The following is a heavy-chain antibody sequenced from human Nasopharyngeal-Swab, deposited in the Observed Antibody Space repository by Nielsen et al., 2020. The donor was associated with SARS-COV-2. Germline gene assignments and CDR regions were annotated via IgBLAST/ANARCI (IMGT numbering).Heavy chain of an antibody. D-gene: IGHD6-13*01. Sequence: GRYLRLSCAAFGFIFSSYSMSWVRQAPGKGLEWVSAISGSGGSTYYADSVEGRFTISRDNSKNTLYLQMNSLRAEETAVYYCAKGGATGGIAAALGYYYGMDVWGQGTTVTVSS. J-gene: IGHJ6*02. V-gene: IGHV3-23*01. CDR1: GFIFSSYS. CDR3: AKGGATGGIAAALGYYYGMDV. CDR2: ISGSGGST.